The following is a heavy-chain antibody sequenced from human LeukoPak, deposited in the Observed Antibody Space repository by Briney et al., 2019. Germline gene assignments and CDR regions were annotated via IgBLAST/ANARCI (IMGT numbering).Heavy chain of an antibody. CDR2: IIPILGIA. D-gene: IGHD3-10*01. V-gene: IGHV1-69*04. CDR3: ARDYYGSGSYYTDYYFDY. CDR1: GGTFSSYA. Sequence: SVKVSCKASGGTFSSYAISWVRQAPGQGLEWMGRIIPILGIANYAQKFQGRVTMTTDTSTSTAYMELRSLRSDDTAVYYCARDYYGSGSYYTDYYFDYWGQGTLVTVSS. J-gene: IGHJ4*02.